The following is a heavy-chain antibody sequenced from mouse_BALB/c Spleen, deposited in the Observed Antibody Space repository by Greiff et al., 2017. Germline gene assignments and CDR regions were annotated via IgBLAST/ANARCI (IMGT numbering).Heavy chain of an antibody. CDR3: ARTGYYGNLIAY. D-gene: IGHD2-1*01. CDR2: ISSGSSTI. J-gene: IGHJ3*01. V-gene: IGHV5-17*02. CDR1: GFSFSSFG. Sequence: EVMLVESGGGLVQPGGSRKLSCAASGFSFSSFGMHWVRQAPEKGLEWVAYISSGSSTIYYADTVKGRFTISRDNPKNNPFLQMTSLRSEDTAMYYCARTGYYGNLIAYWGQGTLGTVSA.